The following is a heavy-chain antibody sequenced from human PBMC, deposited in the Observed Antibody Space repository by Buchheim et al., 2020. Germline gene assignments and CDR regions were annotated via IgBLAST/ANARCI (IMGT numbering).Heavy chain of an antibody. J-gene: IGHJ5*02. V-gene: IGHV3-11*06. CDR1: GFIFSDYY. CDR3: ARDLTGTYWFDP. D-gene: IGHD1-7*01. Sequence: QVQLVESGGGLVKPGGSLRLSCAASGFIFSDYYMSWIRRTPGKGLEWLASISTSSAYTYYADSVKGRFTISRANAKNSLYLQMNSLRVEDSAIYYCARDLTGTYWFDPWGQGTL. CDR2: ISTSSAYT.